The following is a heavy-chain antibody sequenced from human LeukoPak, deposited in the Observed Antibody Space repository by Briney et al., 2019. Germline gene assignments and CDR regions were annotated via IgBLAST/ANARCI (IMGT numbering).Heavy chain of an antibody. J-gene: IGHJ4*02. CDR1: GGSFSGYY. D-gene: IGHD3-22*01. Sequence: SETLSLTCAVYGGSFSGYYWSWIRQPPGKGLEWIGEINHSGSTNYNPSLKSRVTISVETSKNQYSLKLSSVTAAHTAVYYCAPTPPYYYDSSGYPDYWGQGTLVTVSS. V-gene: IGHV4-34*01. CDR3: APTPPYYYDSSGYPDY. CDR2: INHSGST.